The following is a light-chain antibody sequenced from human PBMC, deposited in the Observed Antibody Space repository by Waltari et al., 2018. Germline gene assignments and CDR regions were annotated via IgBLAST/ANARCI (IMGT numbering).Light chain of an antibody. CDR3: QSYDSSLTAVV. CDR1: GSNIGGGYD. CDR2: GNN. V-gene: IGLV1-40*01. Sequence: QSVLSQPPSVSGAPGQRVTISCTGGGSNIGGGYDVNWYQQLPGAAPNLLIFGNNPRPSGVPDRFSGSKSGASASLAITGLQSEDEADYYCQSYDSSLTAVVFGGGTKLTVL. J-gene: IGLJ2*01.